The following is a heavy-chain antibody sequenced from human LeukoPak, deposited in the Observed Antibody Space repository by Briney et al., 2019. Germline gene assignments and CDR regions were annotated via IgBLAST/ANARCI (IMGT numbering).Heavy chain of an antibody. Sequence: ASVKVSCKASGYTFTGYYMHWVRQAPGQGLEWMGWINPNSGGTNYVRKFQGRVTMTRDTSISTAYMEPSRLRSDDTAVYYCARDPHPKGWFGDDYWGQGTLVTVSS. CDR2: INPNSGGT. CDR1: GYTFTGYY. V-gene: IGHV1-2*02. CDR3: ARDPHPKGWFGDDY. J-gene: IGHJ4*02. D-gene: IGHD3-10*01.